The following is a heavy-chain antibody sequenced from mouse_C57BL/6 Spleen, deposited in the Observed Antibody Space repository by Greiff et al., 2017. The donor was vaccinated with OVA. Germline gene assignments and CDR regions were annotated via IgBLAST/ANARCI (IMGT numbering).Heavy chain of an antibody. Sequence: VKLQESGAELVRPGTSVKVSCKASGYAFTNYLIEWVKQRPGQGLEWIGVINPGSGGTNYNEKFKGKATLTADKSSSTAYMQLSSLTSEDSAVYFCARRTDSNYDAMDYWGQGTSVTVSS. D-gene: IGHD2-5*01. J-gene: IGHJ4*01. V-gene: IGHV1-54*01. CDR3: ARRTDSNYDAMDY. CDR1: GYAFTNYL. CDR2: INPGSGGT.